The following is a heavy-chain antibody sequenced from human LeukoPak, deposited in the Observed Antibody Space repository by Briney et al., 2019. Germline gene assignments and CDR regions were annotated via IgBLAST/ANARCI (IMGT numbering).Heavy chain of an antibody. V-gene: IGHV4-39*01. CDR1: GGSISSGSYY. J-gene: IGHJ4*02. D-gene: IGHD3-22*01. CDR3: ARHRDNYDDRIDY. Sequence: PSETLSLTCTVSGGSISSGSYYWGRIRQPPGKGLEWIGSIYYSGSTFYNPSLKSRVTISVEASKNQFSLKLSSVTAADTAVYYCARHRDNYDDRIDYWGQGTLVTVSS. CDR2: IYYSGST.